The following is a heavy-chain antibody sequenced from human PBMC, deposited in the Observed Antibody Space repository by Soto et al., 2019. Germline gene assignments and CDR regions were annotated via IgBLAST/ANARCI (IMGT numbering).Heavy chain of an antibody. V-gene: IGHV1-69*02. CDR1: GGTFSSYT. Sequence: SVKVSCKASGGTFSSYTISWARQAPGQGLEWMGRIIPTLGIANYAQKFQGRVTITADKSTSTAYMELSSLRSEDTAVYYCASTNYDILTGYYPPHFDYWGQGTLVTVSS. D-gene: IGHD3-9*01. J-gene: IGHJ4*02. CDR3: ASTNYDILTGYYPPHFDY. CDR2: IIPTLGIA.